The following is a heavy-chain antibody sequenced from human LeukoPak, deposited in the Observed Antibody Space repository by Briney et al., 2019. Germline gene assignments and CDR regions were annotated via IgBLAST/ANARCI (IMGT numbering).Heavy chain of an antibody. J-gene: IGHJ4*02. CDR3: AKDPHPYRVGATYFDY. Sequence: PGGSLRLSCAASGFTFSSYGMHWVRQAPGKGLEWVAVISYDGSNKYYADSVKGRFTISRDNSKNTLYLQMNSLRAEDTAVYYCAKDPHPYRVGATYFDYWGQGTLVTVSS. CDR1: GFTFSSYG. D-gene: IGHD1-26*01. V-gene: IGHV3-30*18. CDR2: ISYDGSNK.